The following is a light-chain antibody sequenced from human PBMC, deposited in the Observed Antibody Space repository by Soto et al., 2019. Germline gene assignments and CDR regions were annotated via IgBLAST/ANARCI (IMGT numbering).Light chain of an antibody. J-gene: IGLJ1*01. CDR2: EVT. V-gene: IGLV2-8*01. CDR3: SSYAGSNNFV. CDR1: SSDVGGYNY. Sequence: QSVPTLPCSQSATPGQPVTISCTGASSDVGGYNYVSWYQQRPGKAPKLMIYEVTTRPSGVPDRFSGSKSGNTASLPVSGLQAEDETDYYCSSYAGSNNFVFGTGT.